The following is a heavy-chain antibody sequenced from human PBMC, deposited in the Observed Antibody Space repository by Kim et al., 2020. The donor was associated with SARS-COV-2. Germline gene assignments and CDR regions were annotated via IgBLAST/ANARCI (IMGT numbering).Heavy chain of an antibody. Sequence: GGSLRLSCVASGFTFSSYDWSWVRQAPGKGLEWVSAIDFRGTTYYADSVKGRFTISRDNSKKTLYLQMISLRAEDTAVYYCAKVSWQRLQQQRDYWGQGTLVTVSS. D-gene: IGHD6-13*01. J-gene: IGHJ4*02. CDR2: IDFRGTT. CDR1: GFTFSSYD. CDR3: AKVSWQRLQQQRDY. V-gene: IGHV3-23*01.